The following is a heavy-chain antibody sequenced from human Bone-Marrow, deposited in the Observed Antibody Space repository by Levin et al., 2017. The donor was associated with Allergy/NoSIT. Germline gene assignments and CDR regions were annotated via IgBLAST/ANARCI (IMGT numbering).Heavy chain of an antibody. CDR1: GFTFSTYA. V-gene: IGHV3-30*01. D-gene: IGHD6-13*01. J-gene: IGHJ4*02. CDR2: VSYDGSDQ. CDR3: ATDGEASSTWYNYFRS. Sequence: PGGSLRLSCAASGFTFSTYAMHWVRQAPGKGLEWVAVVSYDGSDQYYADSVKGRFTISRDNSKNTVEVQMNGLRPEDTALYFCATDGEASSTWYNYFRSWGQGILVTVSS.